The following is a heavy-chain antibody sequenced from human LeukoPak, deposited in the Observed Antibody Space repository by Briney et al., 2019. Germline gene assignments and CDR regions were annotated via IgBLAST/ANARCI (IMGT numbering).Heavy chain of an antibody. CDR2: ISSSSNYI. CDR1: GFTFSTYR. V-gene: IGHV3-21*01. CDR3: ARENYGSYYFDY. Sequence: GGSLRLSCAASGFTFSTYRMNWVRQAPGKGVGWVSSISSSSNYIYYEDSVKGRFTTSRANTKNSLYLQMNSLSAEDTAVYYCARENYGSYYFDYWGQGTLVTVSS. D-gene: IGHD4-17*01. J-gene: IGHJ4*02.